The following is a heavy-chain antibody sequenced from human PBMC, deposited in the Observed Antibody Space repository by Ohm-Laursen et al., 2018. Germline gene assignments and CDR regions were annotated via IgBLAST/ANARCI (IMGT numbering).Heavy chain of an antibody. V-gene: IGHV3-30*18. D-gene: IGHD3-22*01. Sequence: SLRLSCAASGFTFSSYGMHWVRQAPGKGLEWVAVISYDGSNKYYADSVKGRFTISRDNSKNTLYLQMNSLRAEDTAVYYCAKDRITMIVVVEFGMDVWGQGATVTVSS. CDR2: ISYDGSNK. CDR3: AKDRITMIVVVEFGMDV. CDR1: GFTFSSYG. J-gene: IGHJ6*02.